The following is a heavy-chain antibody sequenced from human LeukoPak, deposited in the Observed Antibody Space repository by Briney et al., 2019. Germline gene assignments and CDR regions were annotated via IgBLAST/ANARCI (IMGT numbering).Heavy chain of an antibody. CDR1: GFTFSSYG. J-gene: IGHJ6*02. Sequence: PGGSLRLSCAASGFTFSSYGMHWVRQAPGKGLEWVAVIWYDGSNKYYADSVKGRFTISRDNSKNTLYLQMNSLRVEDTAVYFCARGGSMDVWGQGTAVTVSS. V-gene: IGHV3-33*01. CDR2: IWYDGSNK. CDR3: ARGGSMDV.